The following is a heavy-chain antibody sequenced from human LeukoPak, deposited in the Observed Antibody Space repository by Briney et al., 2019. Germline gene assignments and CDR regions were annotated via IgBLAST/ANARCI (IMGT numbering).Heavy chain of an antibody. D-gene: IGHD5-18*01. V-gene: IGHV3-20*04. CDR1: GFTFDDYG. CDR3: ARDWDTAMVTPDY. J-gene: IGHJ4*02. Sequence: GGSLRLSCAASGFTFDDYGMSWVRQAPGKGLEWVSGINWNGGSTGYADSVKGRFTISRDNSKNTLYLQMNSLRAEDTAVYYCARDWDTAMVTPDYWGQGTLVTVSS. CDR2: INWNGGST.